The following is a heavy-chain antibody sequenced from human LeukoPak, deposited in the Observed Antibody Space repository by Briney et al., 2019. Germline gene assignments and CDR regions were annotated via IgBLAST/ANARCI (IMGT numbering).Heavy chain of an antibody. CDR2: ISTYNGNT. J-gene: IGHJ4*02. CDR1: GYTFSDFG. CDR3: ARDCDRSGYYCY. Sequence: ASVKVSCKASGYTFSDFGISWVRQAPGQGLEWMGWISTYNGNTNYAQKLQGRVAINTDTSTSTAYMELRSLRSDDTAVYYCARDCDRSGYYCYWGQGTLVTVST. D-gene: IGHD3-22*01. V-gene: IGHV1-18*01.